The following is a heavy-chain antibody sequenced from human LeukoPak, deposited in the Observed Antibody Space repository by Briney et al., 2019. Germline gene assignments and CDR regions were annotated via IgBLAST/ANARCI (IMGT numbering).Heavy chain of an antibody. CDR3: ARENSGSYSHFDY. V-gene: IGHV3-30-3*01. D-gene: IGHD1-26*01. CDR2: ISYDGSNK. CDR1: GLTFSDYH. Sequence: PGGSLRLSCAGSGLTFSDYHVHWVRQAPGKGLEWVAVISYDGSNKYYADSVKGRFTISRDNSKNTLYLQMNSLRAEDTAVYYCARENSGSYSHFDYWGQGTLVTVSS. J-gene: IGHJ4*02.